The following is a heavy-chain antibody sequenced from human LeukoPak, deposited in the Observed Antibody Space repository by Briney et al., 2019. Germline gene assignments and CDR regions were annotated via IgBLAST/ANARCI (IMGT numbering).Heavy chain of an antibody. CDR2: IYHSGST. D-gene: IGHD6-19*01. CDR3: ARVSQWLPRGGDY. Sequence: PSETLSLTCAVSGYSISSGYYWGWIRQPPGQGLEWIGSIYHSGSTYYNPSLKSRVTISVDTSKNQFSLKLSSVTAADTAVYYCARVSQWLPRGGDYWGQGTLVTVSS. CDR1: GYSISSGYY. J-gene: IGHJ4*02. V-gene: IGHV4-38-2*01.